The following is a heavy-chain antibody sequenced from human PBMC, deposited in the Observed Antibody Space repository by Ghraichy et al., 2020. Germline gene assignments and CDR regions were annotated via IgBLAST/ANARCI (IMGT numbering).Heavy chain of an antibody. V-gene: IGHV4-4*07. CDR1: VGSISNYY. J-gene: IGHJ2*01. CDR3: ARGHCNGSSCFTWYFGL. D-gene: IGHD3-10*01. CDR2: LSTSGT. Sequence: SETLSLTCSVSVGSISNYYWSWIRQPAGKGLEWFGLLSTSGTNYNPSLKRRVTMSVDTSNNQLSLNLNAVTAADTAVYYCARGHCNGSSCFTWYFGLWGRRNLVPVS.